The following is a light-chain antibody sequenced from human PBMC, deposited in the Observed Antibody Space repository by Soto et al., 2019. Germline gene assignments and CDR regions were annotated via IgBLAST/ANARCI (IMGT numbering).Light chain of an antibody. Sequence: QSVLTQPPSASATPGQRVTISCSGSGSNIGSTYVDWYQQLPGAAPKLLIYRNNQRPSGVPDRFSGSKSGTSASLAISGLLSEDEADYHCASWDDSLNNWVFGGGTKLTVL. CDR1: GSNIGSTY. CDR3: ASWDDSLNNWV. CDR2: RNN. V-gene: IGLV1-47*01. J-gene: IGLJ3*02.